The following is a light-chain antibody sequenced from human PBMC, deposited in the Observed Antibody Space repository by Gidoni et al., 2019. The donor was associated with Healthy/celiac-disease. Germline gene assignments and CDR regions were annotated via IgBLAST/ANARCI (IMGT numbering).Light chain of an antibody. CDR1: QSVSSSY. V-gene: IGKV3-20*01. CDR2: GAS. J-gene: IGKJ2*01. Sequence: EIVLTQSPGTLSLSPGERATLSCRASQSVSSSYLAWYQQKPGQAPRLLIYGASSRATGIPDRFSGSGSGTDLTLTISRLEPEDFAVYYCQQYGSPPMYTFGQGTKLEIK. CDR3: QQYGSPPMYT.